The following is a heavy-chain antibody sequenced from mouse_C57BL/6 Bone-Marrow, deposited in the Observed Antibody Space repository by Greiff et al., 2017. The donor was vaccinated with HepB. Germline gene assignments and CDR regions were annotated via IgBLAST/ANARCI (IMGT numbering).Heavy chain of an antibody. V-gene: IGHV1-22*01. D-gene: IGHD1-1*01. CDR2: INPNNGGT. Sequence: VQLKESGPELVKPGASVKMSCKASGYTFTDYNMHWVKQSHGKSLEWIGYINPNNGGTSYNQKFKGKATLTVNKSSSTAYMELRSLTSEDSAVYYCARDYGSSPAWFAYWGQGTLVTVSA. CDR3: ARDYGSSPAWFAY. J-gene: IGHJ3*01. CDR1: GYTFTDYN.